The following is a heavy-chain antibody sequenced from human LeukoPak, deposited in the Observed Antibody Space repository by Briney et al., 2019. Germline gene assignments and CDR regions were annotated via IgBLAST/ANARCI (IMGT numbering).Heavy chain of an antibody. CDR3: AKDTVYDSGRRPDS. CDR1: GGTFSSYA. D-gene: IGHD3-10*01. V-gene: IGHV1-69*06. CDR2: IIPIFGTA. Sequence: SVKVSCKASGGTFSSYAISWVRQAPGQGLEWMGGIIPIFGTANYAQKFQGRVTITADKSTSTAYMELSSLRSEDTAIYYCAKDTVYDSGRRPDSWGQGTLVTVSS. J-gene: IGHJ4*02.